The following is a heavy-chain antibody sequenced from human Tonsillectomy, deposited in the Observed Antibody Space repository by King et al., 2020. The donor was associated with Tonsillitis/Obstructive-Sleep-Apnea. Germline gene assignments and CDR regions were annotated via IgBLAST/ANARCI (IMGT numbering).Heavy chain of an antibody. CDR1: GGSISSSGYY. D-gene: IGHD2-2*01. CDR2: IYYSGST. Sequence: QLQESGPGLVKPSETLSLTCTVSGGSISSSGYYWGWIRQPPGKGLEWIGSIYYSGSTYHNPSLESRVTISVDTSKNQFSLKLSSVTAADTAVYYCARSSTSLNWFDPWGQGTLVTVSS. CDR3: ARSSTSLNWFDP. V-gene: IGHV4-39*01. J-gene: IGHJ5*02.